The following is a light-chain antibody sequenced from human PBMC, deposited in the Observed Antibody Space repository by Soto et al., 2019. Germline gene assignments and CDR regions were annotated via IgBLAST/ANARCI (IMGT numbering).Light chain of an antibody. V-gene: IGKV3-15*01. CDR1: QSVSSN. CDR3: QRYKSWVT. CDR2: VAS. J-gene: IGKJ5*01. Sequence: EIVMTQSPATLSVSPGERATLSCRASQSVSSNLAWYQQKPGQAPRPLIYVASTRATGIPARFSGSGSGTEFTLTISGLRSEDFAVYYCQRYKSWVTVGQGTRLEIK.